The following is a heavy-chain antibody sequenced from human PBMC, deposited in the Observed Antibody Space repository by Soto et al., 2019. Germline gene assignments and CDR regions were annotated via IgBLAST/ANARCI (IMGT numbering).Heavy chain of an antibody. Sequence: EVQLLESGGGLVQPGGSLRLSCAASGFTFSSYAMSWVRQAPGKGLEWVSAISGSGGSTYYADSVKGRFTISRDNSKNTLYLQMNSLRAEDTAVYYWAKEGDIVVVVAAPSSWFDPWGQGTLVTVSS. D-gene: IGHD2-15*01. V-gene: IGHV3-23*01. CDR3: AKEGDIVVVVAAPSSWFDP. CDR2: ISGSGGST. CDR1: GFTFSSYA. J-gene: IGHJ5*02.